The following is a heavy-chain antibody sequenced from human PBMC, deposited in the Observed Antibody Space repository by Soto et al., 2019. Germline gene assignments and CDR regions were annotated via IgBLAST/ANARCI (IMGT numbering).Heavy chain of an antibody. D-gene: IGHD3-3*01. V-gene: IGHV3-23*01. CDR3: AKDTVGGYSFWSGYYSDGLDV. J-gene: IGHJ3*01. Sequence: EVKLLESGGGLAQPGGSLRLSCVGSGFTFDSYAISWVRQAPGERLQWIAAISGSADGTDYAHSVRGRFTISRDNAKKRVHVQMDSLRVEDTAVYFCAKDTVGGYSFWSGYYSDGLDVWGQGTLVTVS. CDR1: GFTFDSYA. CDR2: ISGSADGT.